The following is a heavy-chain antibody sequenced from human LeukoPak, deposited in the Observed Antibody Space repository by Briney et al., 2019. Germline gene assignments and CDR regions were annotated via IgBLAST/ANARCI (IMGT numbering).Heavy chain of an antibody. CDR3: ARDHSRFLEWLSGSPYFDY. D-gene: IGHD3-3*01. J-gene: IGHJ4*02. CDR1: GFTSSSYS. V-gene: IGHV3-21*01. CDR2: ISSSSSYI. Sequence: GGSLRLSCAASGFTSSSYSMNRVRQAPGKGLEWVSSISSSSSYIYYADSVKGRFTISRDNAKNSLYLQMNSLRAEDTAVYYCARDHSRFLEWLSGSPYFDYWGQGTLVTVSS.